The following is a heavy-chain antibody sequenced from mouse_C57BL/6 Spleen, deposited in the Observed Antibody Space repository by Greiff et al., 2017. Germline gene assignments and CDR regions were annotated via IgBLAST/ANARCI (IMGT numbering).Heavy chain of an antibody. J-gene: IGHJ4*01. CDR1: GFTFSSYA. CDR2: ISDGGSYT. Sequence: EVKVVESGGGLVKPGGSLKLSCAASGFTFSSYAMSWVRQTPEKRLEWVATISDGGSYTYYPDNVKGRFTISRDNAKNNLYLQMSHLKSEDTAMYYCARGGDGYDSAMDYWGQGTSVTVSS. V-gene: IGHV5-4*03. CDR3: ARGGDGYDSAMDY. D-gene: IGHD2-2*01.